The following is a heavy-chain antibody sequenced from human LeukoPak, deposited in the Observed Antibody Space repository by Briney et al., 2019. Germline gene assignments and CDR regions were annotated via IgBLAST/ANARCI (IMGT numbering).Heavy chain of an antibody. Sequence: GGSLRLSCAASGFTFSSCDMSWVRQAPGRGLEWVSAIGGGGTPYYADSVKGRFTISRDNSKNTLYLQMNSLRAEDTAVYYCAEDDHGGSGWRDYFDQWGQGTLVTVSS. CDR2: IGGGGTP. D-gene: IGHD6-19*01. CDR1: GFTFSSCD. V-gene: IGHV3-23*01. J-gene: IGHJ4*02. CDR3: AEDDHGGSGWRDYFDQ.